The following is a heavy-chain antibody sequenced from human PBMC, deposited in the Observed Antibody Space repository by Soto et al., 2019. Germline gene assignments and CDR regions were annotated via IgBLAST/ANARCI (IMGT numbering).Heavy chain of an antibody. CDR1: GGSISNYY. Sequence: SETLSLTCTVSGGSISNYYWGWIRQPPGKGLEWIGYVYYTGTTHFNPSLKSRVSMSVDTSKNQFSLKLTSVTSADTAVYYCARAAAADYWGQGTLVTVSS. J-gene: IGHJ4*02. V-gene: IGHV4-59*01. D-gene: IGHD6-13*01. CDR2: VYYTGTT. CDR3: ARAAAADY.